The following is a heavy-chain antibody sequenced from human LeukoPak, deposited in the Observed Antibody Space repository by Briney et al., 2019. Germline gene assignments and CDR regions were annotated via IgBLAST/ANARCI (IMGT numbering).Heavy chain of an antibody. J-gene: IGHJ4*02. CDR2: INWNGGST. D-gene: IGHD6-6*01. CDR3: AKAIHSSSSGVVDY. V-gene: IGHV3-20*04. CDR1: GFTFDNYG. Sequence: PGGSLRLSCAASGFTFDNYGMSWVRQAPGKGLEWVSGINWNGGSTGYADSVKGRFTISRDNAKNSLYLQMNSLRAEDTAVYYCAKAIHSSSSGVVDYWGQGTLVTVS.